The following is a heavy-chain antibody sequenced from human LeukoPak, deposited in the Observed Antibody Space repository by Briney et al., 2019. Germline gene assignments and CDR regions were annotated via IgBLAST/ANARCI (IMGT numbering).Heavy chain of an antibody. CDR2: INWNGGST. CDR3: ARIPSGRLAGHFDY. CDR1: GFTFDDYG. D-gene: IGHD3-16*01. J-gene: IGHJ4*02. V-gene: IGHV3-20*04. Sequence: PGGSLRLSCAASGFTFDDYGMSWVRQAPGKGLEWVSGINWNGGSTGHADSVKGRFTISRDNAKNSLYLQMNSLRAEDTALYYCARIPSGRLAGHFDYWGQGTLVTVSS.